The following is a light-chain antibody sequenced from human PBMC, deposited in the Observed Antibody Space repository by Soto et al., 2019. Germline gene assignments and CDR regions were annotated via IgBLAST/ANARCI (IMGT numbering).Light chain of an antibody. V-gene: IGKV3-20*01. Sequence: EIVMTQSPSTLSVSPGERVPLSCRASQSVSSSYLAWYQQNPGQAPRLLIYGASSRATGIPDRFSGSGSGTDFTLTISRLEPEDFAVYYCQQYGSSPRTFAQGTNVDI. J-gene: IGKJ1*01. CDR1: QSVSSSY. CDR3: QQYGSSPRT. CDR2: GAS.